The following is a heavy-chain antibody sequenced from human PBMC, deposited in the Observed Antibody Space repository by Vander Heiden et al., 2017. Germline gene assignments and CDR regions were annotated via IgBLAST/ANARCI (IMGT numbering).Heavy chain of an antibody. CDR3: ARCTGAGFFFYEY. D-gene: IGHD6-19*01. V-gene: IGHV5-51*01. CDR1: GYSFTSYW. Sequence: EVHLVQSGAEVKKPGESLKISCKGSGYSFTSYWIGWVRQRPGKGLEWMGIIYPGDSDTRDSPAVQGQVTISADKSISTAYLQWSRMKASDAAMYYFARCTGAGFFFYEYWGQGTLVTVSS. CDR2: IYPGDSDT. J-gene: IGHJ4*02.